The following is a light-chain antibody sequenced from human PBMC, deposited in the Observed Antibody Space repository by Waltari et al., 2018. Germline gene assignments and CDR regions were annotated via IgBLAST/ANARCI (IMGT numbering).Light chain of an antibody. CDR3: CAYAGSTTLL. CDR1: SRDIGNFYL. J-gene: IGLJ3*02. V-gene: IGLV2-23*02. Sequence: QSALTHPASVSGSPGQSITIPCTGPSRDIGNFYLVSWYQQHPDKAPKLTIYEVRKRPSGVSGRFSGSKSGYTASLTISGLQAEDEATYYCCAYAGSTTLLCGGGTKLTVL. CDR2: EVR.